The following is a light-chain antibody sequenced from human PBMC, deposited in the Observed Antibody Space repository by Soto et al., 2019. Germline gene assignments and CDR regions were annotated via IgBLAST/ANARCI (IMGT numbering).Light chain of an antibody. CDR3: QHYGSSRT. J-gene: IGKJ1*01. CDR1: QSVSSSD. Sequence: DIVLTQSPGTLSLSPGERATLSCRASQSVSSSDLAWYQQKPGQAPRLLIYGASSRATGIPDRFSGSGSGIDFTLTISRLEPEDCAVYYCQHYGSSRTFGQGTKVEIK. CDR2: GAS. V-gene: IGKV3-20*01.